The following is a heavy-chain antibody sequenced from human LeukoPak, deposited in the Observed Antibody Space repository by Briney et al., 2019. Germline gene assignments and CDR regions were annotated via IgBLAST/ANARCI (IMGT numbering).Heavy chain of an antibody. V-gene: IGHV4-61*02. Sequence: PWETLSLTCTVSGGSISSGSYYWTWIRQPAGKGLEWIGRIYTSGSTNYNPSLKSRVTISIVTSKNQFSLELSSVTAADTAVYYCAADYDSSGYIDYWGQGTLVTVSS. CDR1: GGSISSGSYY. D-gene: IGHD3-22*01. CDR3: AADYDSSGYIDY. CDR2: IYTSGST. J-gene: IGHJ4*02.